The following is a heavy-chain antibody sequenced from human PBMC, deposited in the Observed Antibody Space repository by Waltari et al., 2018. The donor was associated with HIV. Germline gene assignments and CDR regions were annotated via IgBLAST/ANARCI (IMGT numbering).Heavy chain of an antibody. CDR1: GGPISSYY. CDR2: IYYSGST. CDR3: ARGDSYYYDSSGYFFDY. D-gene: IGHD3-22*01. J-gene: IGHJ4*02. Sequence: QVQLQESGPGLVKPSETLSLTCTVSGGPISSYYWSWIRQPPGKGLEWIGYIYYSGSTNYNPSLKSRVTISVDTSKNQFSLKLSSVTAADTAVYYCARGDSYYYDSSGYFFDYWGQGTLVTVSS. V-gene: IGHV4-59*01.